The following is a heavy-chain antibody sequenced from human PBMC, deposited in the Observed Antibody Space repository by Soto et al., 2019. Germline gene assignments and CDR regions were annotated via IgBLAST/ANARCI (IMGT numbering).Heavy chain of an antibody. CDR3: ARVDYDSTYGFYYYGLDV. CDR1: GGTFSSYS. J-gene: IGHJ6*02. CDR2: IIPILNTA. Sequence: QVHLVQSGAEVKKPGSSVRVSCKTSGGTFSSYSFTWVRQAPGQGLEWMGEIIPILNTANFAQKFQSRVTITEDEPTSTVYMDLSSLSPDDTAVYYCARVDYDSTYGFYYYGLDVWGQGTTVTVSS. V-gene: IGHV1-69*01. D-gene: IGHD3-10*01.